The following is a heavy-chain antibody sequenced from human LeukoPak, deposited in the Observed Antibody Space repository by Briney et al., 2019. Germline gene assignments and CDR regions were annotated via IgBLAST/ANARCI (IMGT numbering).Heavy chain of an antibody. CDR2: INHSGST. J-gene: IGHJ6*03. V-gene: IGHV4-34*01. Sequence: SETLFLTCAVYGGSFSGYYWSWIRQPPGRGLEWVGEINHSGSTNYNPSLKSRVTISVDTSKNQFSLKLSSVTAADTAVYYCARAPVGRPYYYGSGSYYKKYYYYYMEVWGKGTTVTVSS. D-gene: IGHD3-10*01. CDR3: ARAPVGRPYYYGSGSYYKKYYYYYMEV. CDR1: GGSFSGYY.